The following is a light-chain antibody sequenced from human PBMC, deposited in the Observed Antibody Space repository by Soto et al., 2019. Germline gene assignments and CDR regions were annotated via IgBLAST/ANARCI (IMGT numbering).Light chain of an antibody. CDR3: QQYYTTPYT. CDR2: WAS. Sequence: DIVMTQSPDSLSVSLGERATIKCKSSQSVLYSSNNKNYLVWYQQKPGQPPKMLIYWASTRESGVPDRFSGSGSGTDFTLTISSLQAEDVAIYYCQQYYTTPYTFGQGTKLDSK. V-gene: IGKV4-1*01. J-gene: IGKJ2*01. CDR1: QSVLYSSNNKNY.